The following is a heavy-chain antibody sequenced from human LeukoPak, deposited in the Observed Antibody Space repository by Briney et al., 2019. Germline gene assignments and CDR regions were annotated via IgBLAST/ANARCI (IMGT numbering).Heavy chain of an antibody. CDR2: IYSGGST. Sequence: PGGSLRLSCAASGFTVSSNYMSWVRQAPGKGLEWVSVIYSGGSTYYADSVTGRFTISRDNSKNTLYLQMNSLRAEDTAMYYCARLDFWSGYTFDYWGQGTLVTVSS. CDR3: ARLDFWSGYTFDY. CDR1: GFTVSSNY. D-gene: IGHD3-3*01. V-gene: IGHV3-66*02. J-gene: IGHJ4*02.